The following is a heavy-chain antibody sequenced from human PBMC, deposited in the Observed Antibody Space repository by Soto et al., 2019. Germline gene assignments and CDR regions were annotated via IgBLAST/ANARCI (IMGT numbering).Heavy chain of an antibody. CDR2: IWYDGSNK. D-gene: IGHD2-2*02. V-gene: IGHV3-33*01. CDR1: GFTFSSYG. Sequence: QVQLVESGGGVVQPGRSLRLSCAASGFTFSSYGMRWVRQAPGKGLEWVAVIWYDGSNKYYADSVKGRFTISRDNSKNTLYLQMNSLRAEDTAVYYCARETALYGAFDIWGQGTMVTVSS. CDR3: ARETALYGAFDI. J-gene: IGHJ3*02.